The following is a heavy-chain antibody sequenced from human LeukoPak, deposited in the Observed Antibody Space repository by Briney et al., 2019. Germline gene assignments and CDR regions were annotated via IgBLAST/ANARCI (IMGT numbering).Heavy chain of an antibody. Sequence: SQTLSLTFAISADSVSNNAASWNWISQSPSRGLEWLGRTYYRAKWYNDYALSVKSRITLNPDTCKKQFSMQLSSVTPEDTDVYYCARGTLYATSWNFDYWGQGTLVTVSS. J-gene: IGHJ4*02. CDR1: ADSVSNNAAS. CDR3: ARGTLYATSWNFDY. D-gene: IGHD2-2*01. V-gene: IGHV6-1*01. CDR2: TYYRAKWYN.